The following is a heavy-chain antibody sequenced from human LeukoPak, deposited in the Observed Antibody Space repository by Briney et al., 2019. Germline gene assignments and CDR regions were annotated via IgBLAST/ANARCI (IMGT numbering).Heavy chain of an antibody. CDR2: ISGSDGRT. Sequence: GGSLRLSCAASGFTFSSYWMHWVRQAPGKGLEWVSGISGSDGRTYYADSVKGRFTISRDNSKNTLYLQMNSLRAEDTAVYYCAKDDEYAFDIWGQGTMVTVSS. V-gene: IGHV3-23*01. J-gene: IGHJ3*02. CDR3: AKDDEYAFDI. CDR1: GFTFSSYW.